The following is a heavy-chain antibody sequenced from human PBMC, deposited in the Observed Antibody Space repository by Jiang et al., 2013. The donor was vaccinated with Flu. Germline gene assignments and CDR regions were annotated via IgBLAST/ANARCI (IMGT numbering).Heavy chain of an antibody. Sequence: GAEVKKPGESLKISCKGSGYTFTSYWVGWVRQMPGKGLEWMGIVNPADSDTRYSPSFQGQVTISADKSISTAYLQWSSLKASDTAMYYCARLGNSHDFWSSCLYWGQGTLVTVSS. V-gene: IGHV5-51*01. D-gene: IGHD3-3*01. CDR3: ARLGNSHDFWSSCLY. J-gene: IGHJ4*02. CDR2: VNPADSDT. CDR1: GYTFTSYW.